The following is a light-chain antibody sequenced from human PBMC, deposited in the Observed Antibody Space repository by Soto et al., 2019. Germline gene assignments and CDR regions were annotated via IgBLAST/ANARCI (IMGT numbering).Light chain of an antibody. J-gene: IGKJ1*01. CDR1: QNVSRN. V-gene: IGKV3-15*01. CDR3: QQYHNWPT. Sequence: EILIPQSPATLSVSAGEGVTLACGASQNVSRNLAWYQQTPAQAPRLLIYGASTTATDIPARLSGGGSGTEFTLTISSLQSEDFAVYYCQQYHNWPTFGQGTKVDIK. CDR2: GAS.